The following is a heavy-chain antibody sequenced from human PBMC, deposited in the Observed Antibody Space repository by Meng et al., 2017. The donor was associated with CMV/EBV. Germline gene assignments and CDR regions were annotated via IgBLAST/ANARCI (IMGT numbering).Heavy chain of an antibody. CDR2: ISYDGSNK. J-gene: IGHJ6*02. V-gene: IGHV3-30-3*01. Sequence: GESLKISCAASGFTFSSYAMHWVRQAPGKGLEWVAVISYDGSNKYYADSVKGRFTISRDNSKNTLYLQMNSLRAEDTAVYYCALGGAGTNIYYYGMDVWGQGTTVTVSS. CDR3: ALGGAGTNIYYYGMDV. D-gene: IGHD1-7*01. CDR1: GFTFSSYA.